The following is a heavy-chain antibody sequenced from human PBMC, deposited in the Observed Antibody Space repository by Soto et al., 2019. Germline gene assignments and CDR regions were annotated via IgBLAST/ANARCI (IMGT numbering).Heavy chain of an antibody. V-gene: IGHV3-23*01. J-gene: IGHJ4*02. D-gene: IGHD2-15*01. CDR2: ISGGGGAT. CDR3: AKDERCSGGSCYPTF. CDR1: GFTFSANA. Sequence: GSLRLSCAASGFTFSANAMSWVRQAPGKGLEWVSGISGGGGATSYADSVKGRFTISRDNSKGTVYLQMNSLRVEDTALYYCAKDERCSGGSCYPTFWGQGTLVTVSS.